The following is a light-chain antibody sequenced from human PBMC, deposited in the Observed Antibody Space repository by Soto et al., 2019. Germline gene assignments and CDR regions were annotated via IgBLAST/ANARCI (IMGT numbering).Light chain of an antibody. CDR2: EVS. J-gene: IGLJ1*01. V-gene: IGLV2-8*01. CDR3: SSYAGSNNYV. CDR1: SRDVGGYNY. Sequence: QPPSASGSPGPPVHHSWTGNSRDVGGYNYVSWYQQHPGKAPKLMIYEVSKRPSGVPDRFSGSKSGNTASLTVSGLQAEDEADYYCSSYAGSNNYVFGTGTKVTVL.